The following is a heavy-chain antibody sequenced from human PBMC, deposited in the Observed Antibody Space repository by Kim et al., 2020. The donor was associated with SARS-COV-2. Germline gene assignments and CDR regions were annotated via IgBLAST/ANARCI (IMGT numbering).Heavy chain of an antibody. Sequence: SRVTISVDTSKNQFSLKLSSVTAADTAVYYCARVCYGSGSPYYYYGMDVWGQGTTVTVSS. CDR3: ARVCYGSGSPYYYYGMDV. D-gene: IGHD3-10*01. V-gene: IGHV4-59*01. J-gene: IGHJ6*02.